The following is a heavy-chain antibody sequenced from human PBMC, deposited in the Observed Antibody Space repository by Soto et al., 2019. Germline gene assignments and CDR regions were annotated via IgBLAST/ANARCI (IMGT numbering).Heavy chain of an antibody. CDR2: IWYDGSNK. CDR1: GFTFSRHG. J-gene: IGHJ4*02. D-gene: IGHD5-12*01. V-gene: IGHV3-30*18. CDR3: AKAYSGDDLETDY. Sequence: QAQLVESGGGVVQPGRSLRLSCAASGFTFSRHGMHWVRQAPGKGLEWVAVIWYDGSNKYYADSVKGRFTISRDNSNNTLYLQMNSLRAEDTAIYYCAKAYSGDDLETDYWGQGTLDTVSS.